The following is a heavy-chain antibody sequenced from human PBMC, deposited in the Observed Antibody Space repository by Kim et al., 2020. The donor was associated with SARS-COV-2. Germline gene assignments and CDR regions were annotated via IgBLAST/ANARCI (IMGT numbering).Heavy chain of an antibody. CDR3: ARADWFDP. CDR2: TGNT. J-gene: IGHJ5*02. Sequence: TGNTKDSQEHRGRVTITRDTSASTAYMELGGLRSEDTAVYYCARADWFDPWGQGTLVTVSS. V-gene: IGHV1-3*01.